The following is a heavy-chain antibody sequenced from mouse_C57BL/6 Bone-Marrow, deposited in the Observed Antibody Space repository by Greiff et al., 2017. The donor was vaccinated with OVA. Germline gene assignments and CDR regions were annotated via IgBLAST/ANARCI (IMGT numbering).Heavy chain of an antibody. V-gene: IGHV1-64*01. D-gene: IGHD1-1*01. CDR2: IHPNSGST. CDR1: GYTFTSYW. J-gene: IGHJ3*01. Sequence: VQLQQPGAELVKPGASVKLSCKASGYTFTSYWMHWVKQRPGQGLEWIGMIHPNSGSTNYNEKFKSKATLTVDKSSSTAYMQLSSLTSEDSAVYYCARSHYYGSIAYWGQGTLVTVSA. CDR3: ARSHYYGSIAY.